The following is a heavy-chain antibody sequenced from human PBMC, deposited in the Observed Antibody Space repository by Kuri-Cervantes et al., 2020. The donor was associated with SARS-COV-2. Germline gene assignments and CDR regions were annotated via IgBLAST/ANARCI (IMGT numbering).Heavy chain of an antibody. V-gene: IGHV4-34*01. D-gene: IGHD3-3*02. Sequence: SQTLSLTCAVYGGSFSGYYWNWIRQPPGKGLEWIGEINHSGRSNYNPSLKSRVTISVDTSKNKFSLKLKSVTAADTAPYYCERGQKLGAYYYMDVWGQGTTVTVSS. CDR3: ERGQKLGAYYYMDV. J-gene: IGHJ6*03. CDR2: INHSGRS. CDR1: GGSFSGYY.